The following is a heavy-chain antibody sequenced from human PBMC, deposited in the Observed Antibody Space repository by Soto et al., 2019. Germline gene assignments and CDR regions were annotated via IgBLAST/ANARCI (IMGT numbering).Heavy chain of an antibody. CDR3: ARTDGELRRFDP. J-gene: IGHJ5*02. V-gene: IGHV4-31*03. CDR2: IFHSGST. D-gene: IGHD1-7*01. Sequence: PSETLSLTCTVSGGSISSGAYYWTCIRQSPGKGLEWIGYIFHSGSTYSSPSLKSRLSLSVDTSQNQFSLTLRSVTAADTAMYYCARTDGELRRFDPWGQGTLVTVSS. CDR1: GGSISSGAYY.